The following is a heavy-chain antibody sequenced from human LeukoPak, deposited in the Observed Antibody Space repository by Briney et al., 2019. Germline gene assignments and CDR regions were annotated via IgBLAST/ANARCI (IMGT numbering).Heavy chain of an antibody. J-gene: IGHJ4*02. CDR3: ARDICSGIGCYPRAPFDY. CDR2: MNSDGSNA. CDR1: GFTFSRYW. V-gene: IGHV3-74*01. D-gene: IGHD2-15*01. Sequence: PGGSLRLSCAASGFTFSRYWMHWVRQAPGEGLVWVSRMNSDGSNANYADSVKGRFTISRDNAKNTLYLQMNSLRADDTAVYYCARDICSGIGCYPRAPFDYWGQGTLATVSS.